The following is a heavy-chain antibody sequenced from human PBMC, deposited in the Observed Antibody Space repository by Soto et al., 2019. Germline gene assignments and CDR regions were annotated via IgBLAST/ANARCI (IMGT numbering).Heavy chain of an antibody. J-gene: IGHJ6*02. D-gene: IGHD3-3*01. CDR1: GFTFSSYG. Sequence: GGSLRLSCAASGFTFSSYGMHWVRQAPGKGLEWVAVISYDGSNKYYADSVKGRFTISRDNSKNTLYLQMNSLRAEDTAVYYCAKDDLRFLEWLPLYGMDVWGQGTTVTVS. V-gene: IGHV3-30*18. CDR3: AKDDLRFLEWLPLYGMDV. CDR2: ISYDGSNK.